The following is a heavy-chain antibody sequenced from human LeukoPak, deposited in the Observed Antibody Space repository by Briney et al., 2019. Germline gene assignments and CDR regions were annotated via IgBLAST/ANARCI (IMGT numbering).Heavy chain of an antibody. CDR1: GITFSSYG. V-gene: IGHV3-30*02. J-gene: IGHJ4*02. D-gene: IGHD4/OR15-4a*01. CDR2: IRGDGSDK. CDR3: AKDYGDNVGVDY. Sequence: PGGSLRLSCAASGITFSSYGMYWVRQAPGKGLEWVTFIRGDGSDKFYADSVKGRFTISRDNSKNTLFLQMNSLRAEDTAVYYCAKDYGDNVGVDYWGQGTLVTVSS.